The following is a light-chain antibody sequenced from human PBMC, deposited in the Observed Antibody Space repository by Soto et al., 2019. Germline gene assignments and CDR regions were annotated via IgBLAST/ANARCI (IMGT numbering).Light chain of an antibody. V-gene: IGLV2-14*01. J-gene: IGLJ1*01. CDR2: GVN. Sequence: QSVLTQPASVSGSPGQSITISCSGTISDFVLYNYVSWYQQHPGKAPKLMIYGVNNRPSGVSNRFSGSKSGNMASLTISGLQADDEADYYCSSYTTSSALQVFGTGTKVTVL. CDR3: SSYTTSSALQV. CDR1: ISDFVLYNY.